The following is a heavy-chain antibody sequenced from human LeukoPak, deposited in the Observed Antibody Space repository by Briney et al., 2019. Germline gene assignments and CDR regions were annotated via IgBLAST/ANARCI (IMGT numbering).Heavy chain of an antibody. CDR3: ARTYGSSGLGYFDL. V-gene: IGHV4-39*01. J-gene: IGHJ2*01. D-gene: IGHD6-13*01. CDR1: GGSFSGYY. CDR2: IYYSGST. Sequence: SETLSLTCAVYGGSFSGYYWGWIRQPPGKGLEYIGTIYYSGSTYYNPSLKSRVTISVDTSKNQFSLKLSSVTAADTAVYYCARTYGSSGLGYFDLWGRGTLVTVSS.